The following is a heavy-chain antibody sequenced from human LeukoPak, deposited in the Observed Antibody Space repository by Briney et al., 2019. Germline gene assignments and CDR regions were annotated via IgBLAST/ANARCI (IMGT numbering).Heavy chain of an antibody. CDR1: GYTFTSNY. J-gene: IGHJ4*02. CDR3: ARDQEGFDY. Sequence: ASVKVSCKASGYTFTSNYIHWVRQAPGQGLEWMGMIYPRDGSTSYAQKFQGRVTVTRDTSTSTVHMELSGLRSEDTAVYYCARDQEGFDYWGQGTLATVPS. CDR2: IYPRDGST. V-gene: IGHV1-46*01.